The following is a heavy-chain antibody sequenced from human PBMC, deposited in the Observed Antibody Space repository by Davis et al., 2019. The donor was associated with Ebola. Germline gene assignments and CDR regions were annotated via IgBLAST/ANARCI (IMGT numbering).Heavy chain of an antibody. V-gene: IGHV3-11*01. CDR3: ARDGTYYDFWSGYDRYYFDY. CDR1: GFTFSDYY. Sequence: GESLKISCAASGFTFSDYYMSWIRQAPGKGLEWVSYISSSGSNIYYADSVKGRFTISRDNAKNSLYLQMNSLRAEDTAVYYCARDGTYYDFWSGYDRYYFDYWGQGTLVTVSS. CDR2: ISSSGSNI. J-gene: IGHJ4*02. D-gene: IGHD3-3*01.